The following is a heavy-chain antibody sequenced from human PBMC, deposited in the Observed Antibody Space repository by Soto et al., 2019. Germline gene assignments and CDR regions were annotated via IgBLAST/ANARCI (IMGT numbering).Heavy chain of an antibody. CDR3: ASSYDSSGYYYASWFDP. Sequence: TLSLTCTVSGGSISSGGYYWSWIRQHPGKGLEWIGYIYYSGSTYYNPSLKSRVTISVDTSKNQFSLKLSSVTAADTAVYYCASSYDSSGYYYASWFDPWGQGTLVTVSS. D-gene: IGHD3-22*01. J-gene: IGHJ5*02. V-gene: IGHV4-31*03. CDR1: GGSISSGGYY. CDR2: IYYSGST.